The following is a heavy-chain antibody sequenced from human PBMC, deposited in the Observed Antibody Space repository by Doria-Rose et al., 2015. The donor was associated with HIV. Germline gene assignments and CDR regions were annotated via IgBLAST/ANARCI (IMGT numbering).Heavy chain of an antibody. V-gene: IGHV2-26*01. CDR1: GVSLSSPGMG. J-gene: IGHJ4*02. Sequence: QVTLKESGPVLVKPTETLTLTCTVSGVSLSSPGMGVSWIRQPPGKALEWLANMFSDDERSYKTSLKSRLTISRGTSKSQVALTMTDMDPVDTATYYCARIKSSRWYHKYYFDFWGQGTLVIVSA. CDR2: MFSDDER. D-gene: IGHD6-13*01. CDR3: ARIKSSRWYHKYYFDF.